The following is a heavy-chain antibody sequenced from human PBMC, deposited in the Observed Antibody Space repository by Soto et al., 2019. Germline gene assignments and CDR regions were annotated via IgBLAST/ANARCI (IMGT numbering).Heavy chain of an antibody. D-gene: IGHD2-2*01. V-gene: IGHV3-9*01. CDR2: VSWNSGTM. CDR1: GFRFDDYA. J-gene: IGHJ6*03. Sequence: EVQLVESGGGLVQPGRSLRLSCAASGFRFDDYAMHWVRQAPGKGLEWVSGVSWNSGTMGYGDSVRGRFAISRDNAKNSLYLQMNSLTTEDTALYYCAKGFCSSTRCLTYSYVDVWGKGTTVTVSS. CDR3: AKGFCSSTRCLTYSYVDV.